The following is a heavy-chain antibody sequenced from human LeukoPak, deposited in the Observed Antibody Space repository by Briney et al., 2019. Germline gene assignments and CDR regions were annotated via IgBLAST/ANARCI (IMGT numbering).Heavy chain of an antibody. Sequence: GGSLRLSCAASGFTFTTYAMNWVRQAPGKGLEWVSYISSSGSTIYYADSVKGRFTISRDNAKNSLYLQMNSLRAEDTAVYYCARARVDWEFDYWGQGTLVTVSS. CDR2: ISSSGSTI. V-gene: IGHV3-48*03. CDR3: ARARVDWEFDY. D-gene: IGHD3-9*01. CDR1: GFTFTTYA. J-gene: IGHJ4*02.